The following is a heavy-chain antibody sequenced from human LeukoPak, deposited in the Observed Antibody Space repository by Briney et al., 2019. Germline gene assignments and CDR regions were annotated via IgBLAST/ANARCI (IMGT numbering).Heavy chain of an antibody. CDR3: AREFRTTTWSFDAFDL. CDR2: INPTSGAT. CDR1: GYTFTDYY. V-gene: IGHV1-2*02. Sequence: GASVTVSCKASGYTFTDYYMHWVRQAPGQGPDWVGWINPTSGATNYAQKFQGRVTMTRDTSNNTSYMELSRLRSDDTAVYYCAREFRTTTWSFDAFDLWGQGTTVTVSS. J-gene: IGHJ3*01. D-gene: IGHD1/OR15-1a*01.